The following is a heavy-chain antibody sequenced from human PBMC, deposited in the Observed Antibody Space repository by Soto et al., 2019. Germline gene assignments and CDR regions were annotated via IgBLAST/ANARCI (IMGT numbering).Heavy chain of an antibody. CDR1: GYTFTDYY. D-gene: IGHD1-20*01. CDR2: IDPTTGST. V-gene: IGHV1-46*01. Sequence: QVQLVQSGAEVKKPGASVKVSCKASGYTFTDYYMHWVRQAPGQGLEWMGIIDPTTGSTYYTQKFQGRDTMTRDTSTSTVYIEVRSLRSDDTDVYYCARSHNWRLAKNWGQGTLVTVSS. CDR3: ARSHNWRLAKN. J-gene: IGHJ4*02.